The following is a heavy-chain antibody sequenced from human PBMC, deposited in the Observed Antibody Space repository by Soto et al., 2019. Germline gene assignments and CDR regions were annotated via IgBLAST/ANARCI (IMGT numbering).Heavy chain of an antibody. Sequence: QVHLVESGGGVVQPGRSLRLSCAASGLSFGDDAMHWVRQAPGKGLEWVAVITYDGSSKYYADSVRGRFTISRDNAKITLYLHMYSLITKVTAVYYCARDVGIQMDFWSTSGMDVWGQGTTVTVSS. J-gene: IGHJ6*02. D-gene: IGHD3-3*01. V-gene: IGHV3-30-3*01. CDR2: ITYDGSSK. CDR3: ARDVGIQMDFWSTSGMDV. CDR1: GLSFGDDA.